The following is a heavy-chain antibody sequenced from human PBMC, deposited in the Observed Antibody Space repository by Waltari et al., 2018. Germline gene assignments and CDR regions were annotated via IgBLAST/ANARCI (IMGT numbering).Heavy chain of an antibody. CDR2: VHGTGET. Sequence: WLGWCRRGQEEGRGWIGQVHGTGETNYSPSFARRVTGSLDTSSNEILLRVTSATAADTAVYYCARDRGRGLYRDSWGQGTQVTVSP. CDR1: W. J-gene: IGHJ4*02. CDR3: ARDRGRGLYRDS. V-gene: IGHV4-4*02. D-gene: IGHD2-15*01.